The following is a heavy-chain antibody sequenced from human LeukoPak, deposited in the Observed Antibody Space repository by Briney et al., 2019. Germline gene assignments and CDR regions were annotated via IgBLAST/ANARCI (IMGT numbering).Heavy chain of an antibody. J-gene: IGHJ5*02. Sequence: PSETLSLTCTVSGGSISSYYWSWIRQPPGKGLEWIGYIYYSGSTNYNPSLKSRVTISVDTSKNQFSLKLSSVTAADTAVYYCARLSYYYDSSGYYSTWGQETLVTVSS. CDR2: IYYSGST. CDR1: GGSISSYY. CDR3: ARLSYYYDSSGYYST. V-gene: IGHV4-59*08. D-gene: IGHD3-22*01.